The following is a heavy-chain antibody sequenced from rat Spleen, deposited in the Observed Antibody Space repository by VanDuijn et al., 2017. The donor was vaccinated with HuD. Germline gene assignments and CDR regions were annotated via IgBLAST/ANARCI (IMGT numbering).Heavy chain of an antibody. CDR3: TTDTFYDGTYYPGGFDY. J-gene: IGHJ2*01. Sequence: EVQLVESDGGLVQPGRSLKLSCAASGFTFSYYYMAWVRQAPTKGLEWVAYISTGGDNTYYRDSVKGRFTISRDNAKSTLYLQLDSLRSDDTATYYCTTDTFYDGTYYPGGFDYWGQGVMVTVSS. CDR2: ISTGGDNT. D-gene: IGHD1-12*02. V-gene: IGHV5-27*01. CDR1: GFTFSYYY.